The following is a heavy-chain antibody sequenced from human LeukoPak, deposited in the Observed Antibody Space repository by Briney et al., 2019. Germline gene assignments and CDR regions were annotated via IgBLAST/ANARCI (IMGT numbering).Heavy chain of an antibody. CDR3: AKKYYFGSGAYGYFGP. CDR2: INSDGSST. CDR1: GFTFSTYW. J-gene: IGHJ4*02. V-gene: IGHV3-74*01. D-gene: IGHD3-10*01. Sequence: PGGSLRLSCAASGFTFSTYWMHWVRQAPGKGLVWVSRINSDGSSTNYADSVKGRFTISRDNAKNTVNLQMGSLRAEDTAVYYCAKKYYFGSGAYGYFGPWGQGTLVTVSS.